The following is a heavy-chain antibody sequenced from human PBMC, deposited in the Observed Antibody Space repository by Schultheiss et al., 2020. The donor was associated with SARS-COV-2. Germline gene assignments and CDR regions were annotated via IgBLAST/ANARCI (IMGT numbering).Heavy chain of an antibody. CDR2: MYPGDSDT. CDR3: ARRGYINVAVWEFDP. Sequence: GGSLRLSCKGSGYSFTNYWIGWVRQMPGKGLEWMGIMYPGDSDTRYSPSFQGQVTMSADKSINTAYLQWSSLKASDTAMYYCARRGYINVAVWEFDPWGQGTLVTVSS. CDR1: GYSFTNYW. D-gene: IGHD3-16*01. J-gene: IGHJ5*02. V-gene: IGHV5-51*01.